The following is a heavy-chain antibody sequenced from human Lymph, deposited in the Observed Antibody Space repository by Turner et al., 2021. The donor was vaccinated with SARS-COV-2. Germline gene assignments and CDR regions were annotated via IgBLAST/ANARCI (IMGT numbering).Heavy chain of an antibody. CDR1: GFTFSSYA. V-gene: IGHV3-30-3*01. J-gene: IGHJ4*02. CDR3: ARGDYYGSGSYPGKTFDC. Sequence: QVQLVESGGGVVQPGRSLRLSCAASGFTFSSYAMSWVRQAPGKGLEWVAVISYDGSNKYYADSVKGRFTISRDNSKNTLYLQMNSLRAEDTAVYYCARGDYYGSGSYPGKTFDCWGQGTLVTVSS. CDR2: ISYDGSNK. D-gene: IGHD3-10*01.